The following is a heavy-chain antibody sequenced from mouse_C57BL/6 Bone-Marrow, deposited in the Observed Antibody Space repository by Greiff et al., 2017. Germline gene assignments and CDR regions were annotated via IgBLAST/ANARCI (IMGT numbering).Heavy chain of an antibody. CDR3: ARHDTTAFDY. CDR2: ISNGGGST. J-gene: IGHJ2*01. D-gene: IGHD1-2*01. Sequence: EVKLVESGGGLVQPGGSLKLSCAASGFTFSDYYMYWVRQTPEKRLEWVAYISNGGGSTYYPDTVKGRFTISRDNAKNTLYLQMSRLKSEDTAMYYCARHDTTAFDYWGQGTTLTVSS. V-gene: IGHV5-12*01. CDR1: GFTFSDYY.